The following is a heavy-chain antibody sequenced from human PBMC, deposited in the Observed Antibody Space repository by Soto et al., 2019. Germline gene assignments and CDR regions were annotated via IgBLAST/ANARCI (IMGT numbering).Heavy chain of an antibody. J-gene: IGHJ4*02. CDR2: ISGSGGST. CDR3: AKDQSNYGGSAY. D-gene: IGHD1-7*01. V-gene: IGHV3-23*01. Sequence: GGSLRLSCAASGFTFSSYAMSWVRQAPGKGLEWVSAISGSGGSTYYADSVKGRFTISRDSSKNTLYLQMNSLRAEDTAVYYCAKDQSNYGGSAYWGQGTLVTVSS. CDR1: GFTFSSYA.